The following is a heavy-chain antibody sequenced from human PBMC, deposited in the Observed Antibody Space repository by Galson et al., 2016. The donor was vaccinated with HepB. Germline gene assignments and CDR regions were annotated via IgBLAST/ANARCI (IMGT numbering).Heavy chain of an antibody. CDR3: ARERGYFDSNRYYYQGVFFDY. D-gene: IGHD3-22*01. CDR2: IREDGSEE. J-gene: IGHJ4*02. Sequence: SLRLSCAASGFTFSSYYMSWVRQAPGKGLEWVADIREDGSEEYVDSVKGRFTISRDNAKNSLYLQLNTLRAEDTAVYYCARERGYFDSNRYYYQGVFFDYWGQGALVTVSS. CDR1: GFTFSSYY. V-gene: IGHV3-7*03.